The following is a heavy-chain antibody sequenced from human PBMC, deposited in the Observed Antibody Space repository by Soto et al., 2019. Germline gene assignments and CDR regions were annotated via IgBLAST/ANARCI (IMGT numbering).Heavy chain of an antibody. D-gene: IGHD3-22*01. V-gene: IGHV3-64*02. CDR3: ARNSRNYYDSSGPLDY. CDR2: ISSNGGST. Sequence: GGSLRLSCAASGFTFSSYAMHWVRQAPGKGLEYVSAISSNGGSTYYADSVKGRFTISRDNSKNTLYLQMGSLRAEDMAVYYCARNSRNYYDSSGPLDYWGQGTLVTVS. J-gene: IGHJ4*02. CDR1: GFTFSSYA.